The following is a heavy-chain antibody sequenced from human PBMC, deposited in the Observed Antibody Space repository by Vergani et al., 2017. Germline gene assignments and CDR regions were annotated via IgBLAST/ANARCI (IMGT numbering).Heavy chain of an antibody. CDR3: ARHTTYTDS. J-gene: IGHJ4*02. D-gene: IGHD1-1*01. CDR1: EYSFGNYW. CDR2: IYPADSDT. Sequence: EVELVQSGPEMRKPGESLKISCKGSEYSFGNYWIGLVRQMPGKGLEWMGIIYPADSDTRYSPSFQGQVTISADKSISTAFLQWDSLKASATALYYCARHTTYTDSWGQGTLVTDSS. V-gene: IGHV5-51*01.